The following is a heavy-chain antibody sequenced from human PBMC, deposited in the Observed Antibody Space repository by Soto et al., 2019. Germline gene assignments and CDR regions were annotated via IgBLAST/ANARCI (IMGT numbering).Heavy chain of an antibody. CDR2: INPSGGIT. Sequence: ASVKVSCKASGYTLTSYYLHWVRQAPGQGPECMGIINPSGGITNDAQKFQDRVTMTSDTSTSTVYMELSSLRSEDTAVYYCARGISTTRYYYYYGMDVWGQGTTVTVSS. V-gene: IGHV1-46*01. D-gene: IGHD2-2*01. J-gene: IGHJ6*02. CDR3: ARGISTTRYYYYYGMDV. CDR1: GYTLTSYY.